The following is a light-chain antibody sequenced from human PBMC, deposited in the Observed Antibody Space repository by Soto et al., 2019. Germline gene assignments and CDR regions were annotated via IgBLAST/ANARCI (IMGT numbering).Light chain of an antibody. CDR2: GVS. J-gene: IGKJ4*01. Sequence: IVMTQSPSTLSVSRGETATLSCRASQSVAGNLAWYQQKPGQPPRLLIYGVSTRATGVPARFSGSGSETDFSLTISSLQIEDFALYYCQQSNNLPPLTFGGGTKVDIK. CDR1: QSVAGN. V-gene: IGKV3-15*01. CDR3: QQSNNLPPLT.